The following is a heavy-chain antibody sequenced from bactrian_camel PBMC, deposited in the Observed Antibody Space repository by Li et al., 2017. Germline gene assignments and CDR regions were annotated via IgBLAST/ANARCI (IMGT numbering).Heavy chain of an antibody. CDR1: GDIRIRC. Sequence: VQLVESGGGSVQAGGSLRLSCAASGDIRIRCMGWFRQAAGKGREGVATILSETGLTSYSDSVKGRSTISTDDANNTMDLQIDSLQPEDTAMYYCAVLSQFNHCRGVLVGIWQQYASWGQGTQVTVS. CDR2: ILSETGLT. V-gene: IGHV3S40*01. D-gene: IGHD5*01. J-gene: IGHJ4*01. CDR3: AVLSQFNHCRGVLVGIWQQYAS.